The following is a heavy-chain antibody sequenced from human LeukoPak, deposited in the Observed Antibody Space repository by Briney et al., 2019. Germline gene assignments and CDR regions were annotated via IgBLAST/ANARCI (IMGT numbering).Heavy chain of an antibody. Sequence: SETLSLTCTVSGGSISGYYWSWIRQPPGKGLEWIGYIYYSGSTNYNPSLKSRVTISVDTSKNQFSLKLSSVTAADTAVYYCARGNWGGPYWGQGTLVTVSS. CDR1: GGSISGYY. J-gene: IGHJ4*02. CDR3: ARGNWGGPY. D-gene: IGHD7-27*01. CDR2: IYYSGST. V-gene: IGHV4-59*01.